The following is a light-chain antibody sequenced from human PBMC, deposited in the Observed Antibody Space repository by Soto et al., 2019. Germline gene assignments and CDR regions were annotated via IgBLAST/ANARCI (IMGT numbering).Light chain of an antibody. CDR2: GAS. J-gene: IGKJ5*01. Sequence: EIVLTQSPGTLSLSPGERATLSCRASQSVSSSYLAWYQHKPGQAPRLLIYGASSRATGIPDRFSGSGSGTDFTLTISRLEPEDFAVYYCQQYGSSPWITFGQGTRLEIK. CDR3: QQYGSSPWIT. V-gene: IGKV3-20*01. CDR1: QSVSSSY.